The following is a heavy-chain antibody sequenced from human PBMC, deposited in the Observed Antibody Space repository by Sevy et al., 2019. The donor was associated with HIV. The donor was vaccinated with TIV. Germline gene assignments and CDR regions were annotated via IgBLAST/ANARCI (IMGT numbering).Heavy chain of an antibody. CDR2: ISSSSSTI. J-gene: IGHJ6*02. CDR3: AREDIVLGEDNYYGIDV. CDR1: GFTFSSYS. Sequence: GGSLRLSCAASGFTFSSYSMNWVRQAPGKGLEWVSYISSSSSTISYADSVQGRFTISRDNSKNTLYLQMNSLRAEDTAVYYCAREDIVLGEDNYYGIDVWGQGTTVTVS. V-gene: IGHV3-48*01. D-gene: IGHD2-15*01.